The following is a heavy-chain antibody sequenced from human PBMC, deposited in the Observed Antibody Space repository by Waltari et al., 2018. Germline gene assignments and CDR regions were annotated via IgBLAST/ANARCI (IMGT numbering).Heavy chain of an antibody. Sequence: VHLVQSGAEMRKPGSSVKVPCKASGGTFGSYSIAWVRQAAGQGLEWLGGIIPIYGRPQYANNFQGRVTLTADASTTTVFLEMSGLRAEDTAIYFCARRDLGFAFDVWGQGTLVIVSS. CDR3: ARRDLGFAFDV. CDR2: IIPIYGRP. J-gene: IGHJ3*01. V-gene: IGHV1-69*12. CDR1: GGTFGSYS. D-gene: IGHD1-26*01.